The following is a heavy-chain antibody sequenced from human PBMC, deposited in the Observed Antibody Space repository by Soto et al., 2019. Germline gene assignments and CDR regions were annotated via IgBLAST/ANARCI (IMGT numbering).Heavy chain of an antibody. Sequence: QVQLQESGPGLVRPSQTLSLTCDVSGASVKTGGYYWTWIRQHPEKGLEWIGYINYSGTTYNPSLKNRAFLSLDMSKNQFSLNLTSVTAADTAVYYCATNRGYDFYYPDSWGQGILVTVSS. CDR2: INYSGTT. J-gene: IGHJ4*02. V-gene: IGHV4-31*11. D-gene: IGHD3-3*01. CDR1: GASVKTGGYY. CDR3: ATNRGYDFYYPDS.